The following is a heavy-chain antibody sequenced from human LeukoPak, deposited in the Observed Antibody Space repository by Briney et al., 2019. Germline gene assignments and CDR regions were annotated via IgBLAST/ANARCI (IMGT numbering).Heavy chain of an antibody. CDR3: ARTGYCSSTSCLWAYFQH. CDR2: IYYSGST. J-gene: IGHJ1*01. D-gene: IGHD2-2*01. Sequence: SETLSLTCTVSGGSVSSGSYYWSWIRQPPGKGLEWIGYIYYSGSTNYNPSLKSRVTISVDTSKNQFSLKLSSVTAADTAVYYCARTGYCSSTSCLWAYFQHWGQGTLVTVSS. V-gene: IGHV4-61*01. CDR1: GGSVSSGSYY.